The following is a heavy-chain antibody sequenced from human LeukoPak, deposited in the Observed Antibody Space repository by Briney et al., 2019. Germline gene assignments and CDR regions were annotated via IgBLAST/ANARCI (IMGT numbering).Heavy chain of an antibody. Sequence: ASVKVSCKASGYTFTGYYMHWVRQAPGQGLEWMGWINPNSGGTNYAQKFQGRVTMTRDTSIGTAYMELSRLRSDDTAVYCCARATSMHSGWYHSLAYWGQGTLVTVSS. CDR3: ARATSMHSGWYHSLAY. D-gene: IGHD6-19*01. CDR1: GYTFTGYY. J-gene: IGHJ4*02. CDR2: INPNSGGT. V-gene: IGHV1-2*02.